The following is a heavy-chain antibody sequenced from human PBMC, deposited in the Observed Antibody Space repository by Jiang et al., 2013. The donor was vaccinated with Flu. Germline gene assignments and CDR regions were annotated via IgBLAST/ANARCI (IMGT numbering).Heavy chain of an antibody. CDR3: AHSLTYYYGSGSYSWFDP. Sequence: LEWLALIYWDDDKRYSPSLKSRLTITKDTSKNQVVLTMTNMDPVDTATYYCAHSLTYYYGSGSYSWFDPWGQGTLVTVSS. V-gene: IGHV2-5*02. J-gene: IGHJ5*02. D-gene: IGHD3-10*01. CDR2: IYWDDDK.